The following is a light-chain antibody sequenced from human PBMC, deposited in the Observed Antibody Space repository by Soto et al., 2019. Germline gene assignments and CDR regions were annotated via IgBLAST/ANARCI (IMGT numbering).Light chain of an antibody. J-gene: IGKJ5*01. CDR1: QSISTW. Sequence: DIQMTQSPSTLSASVGDRVTITCRASQSISTWLAWYQQKPGKAPKLLIYDASSLESGVPSRFSGSGSGTEFTLTISSLQPDDFATYYCQQLNSYRITFGQGTRLEIK. V-gene: IGKV1-5*01. CDR2: DAS. CDR3: QQLNSYRIT.